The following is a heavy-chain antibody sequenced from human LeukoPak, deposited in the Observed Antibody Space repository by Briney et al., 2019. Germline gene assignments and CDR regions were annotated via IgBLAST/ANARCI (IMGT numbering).Heavy chain of an antibody. Sequence: ASVKVSCKASGYTFTSYYMHWVRQAPGQGLEWMGIINPSGGSTSYAQKFQGRVTMTRDTSTSTVYMELSSLRSEDTAVYYCARPEIEYYYDSSGYPPGDYWGQGTLVTVSS. D-gene: IGHD3-22*01. J-gene: IGHJ4*02. V-gene: IGHV1-46*01. CDR2: INPSGGST. CDR1: GYTFTSYY. CDR3: ARPEIEYYYDSSGYPPGDY.